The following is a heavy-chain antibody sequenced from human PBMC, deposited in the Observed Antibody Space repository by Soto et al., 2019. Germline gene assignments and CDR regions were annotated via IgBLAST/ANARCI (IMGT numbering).Heavy chain of an antibody. CDR2: IYYSGST. J-gene: IGHJ6*02. V-gene: IGHV4-61*01. D-gene: IGHD2-2*01. CDR1: GGSVSSGSYY. CDR3: AREGVVLVPAATYYYYYGMDV. Sequence: QVQLQESGPGLVKPSETLSLTCTVSGGSVSSGSYYWSWIRQPPGKGREWIGYIYYSGSTNYNPSPKSRVTISVDTSKNQFSLKLSSVTAADTAVYYCAREGVVLVPAATYYYYYGMDVWGQGTTVTVSS.